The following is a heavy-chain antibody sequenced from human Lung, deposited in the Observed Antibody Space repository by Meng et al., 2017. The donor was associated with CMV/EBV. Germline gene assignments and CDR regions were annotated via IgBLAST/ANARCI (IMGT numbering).Heavy chain of an antibody. CDR2: IYYSGST. V-gene: IGHV4-61*01. Sequence: SXTXSLXCTVSGGSVSSGSYYWSWIRQPPGKGLEWIGYIYYSGSTNYNPSLKSRVTISVDTSKNQFSLKLSSVTAADTAVYYCARYYCSGSSCYTTNWFDPXGQGXQVTVSS. CDR1: GGSVSSGSYY. CDR3: ARYYCSGSSCYTTNWFDP. D-gene: IGHD2-8*02. J-gene: IGHJ5*02.